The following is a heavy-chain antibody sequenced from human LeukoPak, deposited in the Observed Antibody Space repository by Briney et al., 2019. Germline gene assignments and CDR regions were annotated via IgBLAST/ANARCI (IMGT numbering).Heavy chain of an antibody. CDR3: ARHGAYYYGSGSGNFDY. D-gene: IGHD3-10*01. V-gene: IGHV4-59*08. Sequence: PSETLSLTCTVSGGSISSYYWSWIRQPPGKGLEWIGYIYYRGSTNYNPSLKSRVTISVDTSKNQFSLKLSSVTAADTAVYYCARHGAYYYGSGSGNFDYWGQGTLVTVSS. CDR2: IYYRGST. CDR1: GGSISSYY. J-gene: IGHJ4*02.